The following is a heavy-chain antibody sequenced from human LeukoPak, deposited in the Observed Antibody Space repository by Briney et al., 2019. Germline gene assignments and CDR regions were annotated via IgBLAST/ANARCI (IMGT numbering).Heavy chain of an antibody. D-gene: IGHD3-3*01. Sequence: SGTLSLTCAVSGGSISSSNWWSWVRQPPGKGLEWIGEIYHSGSTNCNPSLKSRVTISVDKSKNQFSLKLSSVTAADTAVYYCARGSAVRSGYYRYWGQGTLVTVSS. CDR1: GGSISSSNW. CDR3: ARGSAVRSGYYRY. J-gene: IGHJ4*02. CDR2: IYHSGST. V-gene: IGHV4-4*02.